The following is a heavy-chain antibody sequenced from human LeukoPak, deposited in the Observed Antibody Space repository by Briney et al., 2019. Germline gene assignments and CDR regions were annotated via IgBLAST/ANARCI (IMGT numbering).Heavy chain of an antibody. J-gene: IGHJ4*02. Sequence: PGRSLRLSCAASGFTFSSYAMHWVRQAPGKGLEWVAVISYDGSNKYYADSVKGRFAISRDNSKNTLYLQMNSLRAEDTAVYYCARDTSGHAFDYWGQGTLVTVSS. CDR1: GFTFSSYA. CDR3: ARDTSGHAFDY. V-gene: IGHV3-30*09. D-gene: IGHD2-2*01. CDR2: ISYDGSNK.